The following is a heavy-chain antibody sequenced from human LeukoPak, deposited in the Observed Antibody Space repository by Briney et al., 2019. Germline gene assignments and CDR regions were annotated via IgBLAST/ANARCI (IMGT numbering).Heavy chain of an antibody. CDR1: GGTFSSYA. CDR2: IIPIFGTA. V-gene: IGHV1-69*13. D-gene: IGHD3-10*01. CDR3: ASEYRDWYFDL. Sequence: SVTVSCKASGGTFSSYAISWVRQAPGQGLEWMGGIIPIFGTANYAQKFQGRVTITADESTSTAYMELSNLRSEDTAVYYCASEYRDWYFDLWGRGTLVTVSS. J-gene: IGHJ2*01.